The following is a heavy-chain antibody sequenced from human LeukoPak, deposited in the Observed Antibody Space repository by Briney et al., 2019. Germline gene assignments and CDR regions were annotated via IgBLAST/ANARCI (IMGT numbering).Heavy chain of an antibody. CDR2: MNPNSGNT. Sequence: ASVKVSCKASGYTFTSYDINWVRQATGQGLEWMGWMNPNSGNTGYAQKFQGRVTMTRNTSISTAYMELSSLRSDDTAVYYCARVSRFGELSHDYWGQGTLVTVSS. V-gene: IGHV1-8*01. D-gene: IGHD3-10*01. CDR1: GYTFTSYD. CDR3: ARVSRFGELSHDY. J-gene: IGHJ4*02.